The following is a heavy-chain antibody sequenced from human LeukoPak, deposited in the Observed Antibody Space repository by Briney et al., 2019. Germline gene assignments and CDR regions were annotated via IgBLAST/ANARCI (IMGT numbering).Heavy chain of an antibody. J-gene: IGHJ4*02. CDR1: GFTVSSNY. CDR3: ARDLAAGGTYPHY. V-gene: IGHV3-53*01. Sequence: GGSLRLSCAASGFTVSSNYMSWVRQAPGKGPEWVSVIYSDGSTYYADSVKGRFTISRGTSKNTLYLQMNSLRTEDTAVYYCARDLAAGGTYPHYWGQGTPVSVSS. CDR2: IYSDGST. D-gene: IGHD6-13*01.